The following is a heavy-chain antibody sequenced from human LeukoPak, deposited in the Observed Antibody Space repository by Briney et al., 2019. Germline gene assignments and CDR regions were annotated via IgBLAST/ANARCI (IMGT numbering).Heavy chain of an antibody. D-gene: IGHD6-19*01. J-gene: IGHJ4*02. CDR1: GFNFDDYA. CDR2: ISWNSVSI. Sequence: GGSLRLSCAASGFNFDDYAMHWVRQALGKGLEWVSGISWNSVSIDYVDSVKGRFTISRDNAKKSLYLQMNSLRAEDTALYYCAKDAHSSGWYGNFDYWGQGTLVTVSA. V-gene: IGHV3-9*01. CDR3: AKDAHSSGWYGNFDY.